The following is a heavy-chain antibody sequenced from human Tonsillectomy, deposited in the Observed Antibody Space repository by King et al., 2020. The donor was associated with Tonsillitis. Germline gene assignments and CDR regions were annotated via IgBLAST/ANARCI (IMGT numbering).Heavy chain of an antibody. CDR1: GFTFDDYA. CDR2: ISGDGGST. V-gene: IGHV3-43*02. D-gene: IGHD6-13*01. J-gene: IGHJ4*02. CDR3: AKGAAAGVTPVVDY. Sequence: VQLVESGGGVVQPGGSLRLTCAASGFTFDDYAMHWVRQAPGKGLEWVSLISGDGGSTYYADSVKGRFTISRDNSKNSLYLQMNSLRTEDTALYYCAKGAAAGVTPVVDYWGQGTLVTVSS.